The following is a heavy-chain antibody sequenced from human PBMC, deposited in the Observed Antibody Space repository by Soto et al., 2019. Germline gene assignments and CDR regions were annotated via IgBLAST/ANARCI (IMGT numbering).Heavy chain of an antibody. CDR2: INPSGGST. V-gene: IGHV1-46*01. J-gene: IGHJ5*02. D-gene: IGHD3-3*01. Sequence: ASVKVSCKASGYTFTSYYMHWVRQAPGQGLEWMGIINPSGGSTSYAQKFQGRVTMTRDTSTSTVYMELSSLRSEDTAVYYCAGGVSYSDFGGVYYFSYRNNCFTPGGRETRVTVS. CDR1: GYTFTSYY. CDR3: AGGVSYSDFGGVYYFSYRNNCFTP.